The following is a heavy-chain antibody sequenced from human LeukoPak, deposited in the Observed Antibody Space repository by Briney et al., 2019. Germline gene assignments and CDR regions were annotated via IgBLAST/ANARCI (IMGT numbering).Heavy chain of an antibody. Sequence: SETLSLTCTVSGGSISSNNYYWGWIRQPPGKGLEWIGIIYYSGSTYYNPSLKSRVTMSVDTSKNQFSLRLTSVTAADTAVYYCARQVGIPAAYDYWGQGTLVTVSS. CDR1: GGSISSNNYY. V-gene: IGHV4-39*01. D-gene: IGHD2-2*01. CDR3: ARQVGIPAAYDY. CDR2: IYYSGST. J-gene: IGHJ4*02.